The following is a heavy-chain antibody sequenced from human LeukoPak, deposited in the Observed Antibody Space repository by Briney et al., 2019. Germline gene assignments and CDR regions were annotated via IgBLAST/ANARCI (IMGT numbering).Heavy chain of an antibody. CDR3: AKDLRWGYSSSFDY. Sequence: GGSLRLSCAASGFTFSSYAMSWVRQAPGKGLDWVSGFSGSSGSTYYADSVKGRFTISRDNSKNTLYLQMNSLRAEDTAVYYCAKDLRWGYSSSFDYWRQGTLVTVSS. CDR1: GFTFSSYA. J-gene: IGHJ4*02. D-gene: IGHD6-19*01. CDR2: FSGSSGST. V-gene: IGHV3-23*01.